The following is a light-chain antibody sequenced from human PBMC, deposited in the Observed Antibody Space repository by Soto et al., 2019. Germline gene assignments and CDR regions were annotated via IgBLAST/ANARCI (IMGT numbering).Light chain of an antibody. V-gene: IGLV2-8*01. CDR3: TLYTSENAYV. J-gene: IGLJ1*01. Sequence: QSVLTQPPSASGSAGQSVTISCTGSGSDVGFYNYVSWYQQHPGKAPKLMIYDVSKRPSGVPDRFSGSKSGNTASLTISGLQAADEADYYCTLYTSENAYVFGTGIKV. CDR2: DVS. CDR1: GSDVGFYNY.